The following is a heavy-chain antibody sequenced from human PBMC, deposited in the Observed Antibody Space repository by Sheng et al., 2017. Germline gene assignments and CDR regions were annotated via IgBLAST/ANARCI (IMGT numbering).Heavy chain of an antibody. D-gene: IGHD2-2*01. Sequence: EVQLVESGGGLVQPGGSLRLSCAASGFTVSHNYVSWVRQASGKGLEWVSIIYSGGSTYYADSVRGRFTISRDNSKNTLYLQMNSLRAEDTAVYYCARERCSGTSCPSWDHYFYMDVWGKGTAVTVSS. CDR1: GFTVSHNY. CDR2: IYSGGST. V-gene: IGHV3-66*02. J-gene: IGHJ6*03. CDR3: ARERCSGTSCPSWDHYFYMDV.